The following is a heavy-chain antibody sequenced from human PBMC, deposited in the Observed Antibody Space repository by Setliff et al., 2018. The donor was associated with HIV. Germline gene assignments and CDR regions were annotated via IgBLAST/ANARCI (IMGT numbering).Heavy chain of an antibody. Sequence: SETLSLTCTVSGGSISSYYWSWIRQPAGKGLEWIGRIYTSESANYNPSLKSRVTMSVDTSRNHFSLKLTSVTAADTAMYHCARVYYFDSSGYYQRGDVFDIWGQGTMVTVSS. CDR2: IYTSESA. CDR3: ARVYYFDSSGYYQRGDVFDI. J-gene: IGHJ3*02. V-gene: IGHV4-4*07. D-gene: IGHD3-22*01. CDR1: GGSISSYY.